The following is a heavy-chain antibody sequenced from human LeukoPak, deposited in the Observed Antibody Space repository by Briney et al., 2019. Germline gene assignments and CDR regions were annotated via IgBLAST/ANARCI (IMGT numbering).Heavy chain of an antibody. CDR1: AYSISSGYY. V-gene: IGHV4-38-2*02. Sequence: SETLSLTCTVSAYSISSGYYWGWIRQPPGKGLEWIGSIYHSGNTYYNPSLKSRVTISVDTSKNQFSLKLSSVTAADTAVYYCARTYSSGWYRYFDYWGQGILVTVSS. CDR2: IYHSGNT. J-gene: IGHJ4*02. CDR3: ARTYSSGWYRYFDY. D-gene: IGHD6-19*01.